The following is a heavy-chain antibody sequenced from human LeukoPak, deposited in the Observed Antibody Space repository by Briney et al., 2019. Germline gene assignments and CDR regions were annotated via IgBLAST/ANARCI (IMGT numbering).Heavy chain of an antibody. CDR2: AIPILGIA. Sequence: ASVKVSCKASGGIFSSYTFNWVRQAPGQGLEWMGRAIPILGIATYAQKFQGRITITADKSTSTAYMELSSLRSDDTAMYYCAREPDVDMSTFKGEAFDIWGQGTMVTVSS. J-gene: IGHJ3*02. D-gene: IGHD5-24*01. CDR1: GGIFSSYT. V-gene: IGHV1-69*04. CDR3: AREPDVDMSTFKGEAFDI.